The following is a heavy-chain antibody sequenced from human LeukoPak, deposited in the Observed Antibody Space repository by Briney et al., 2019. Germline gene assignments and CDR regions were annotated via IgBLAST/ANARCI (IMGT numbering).Heavy chain of an antibody. CDR1: GYTFTGYY. Sequence: ASVKVSCKASGYTFTGYYMHWVRQAPGQGLEWMGWINPNSGGTNYAQKFQGRVAMTRDTSISTAYMELSRLRSGDTAVYYCARVGIGDGEGAFDIWGQGTMVTVSS. J-gene: IGHJ3*02. V-gene: IGHV1-2*02. CDR3: ARVGIGDGEGAFDI. D-gene: IGHD4-17*01. CDR2: INPNSGGT.